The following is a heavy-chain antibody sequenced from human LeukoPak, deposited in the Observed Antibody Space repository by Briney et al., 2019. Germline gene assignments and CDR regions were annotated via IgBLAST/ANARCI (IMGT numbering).Heavy chain of an antibody. V-gene: IGHV1-69*04. CDR3: AVEIAAAGRRGLYYFDY. Sequence: SVKVSCKASGGTFSSYAISWVRQAPGQGLEWMGRIIPILGIANYAQKFQGRVTMTTDTSTSTAYMELRSLRSDDTAVYYCAVEIAAAGRRGLYYFDYWGQGTLVTVSS. J-gene: IGHJ4*02. CDR1: GGTFSSYA. CDR2: IIPILGIA. D-gene: IGHD6-13*01.